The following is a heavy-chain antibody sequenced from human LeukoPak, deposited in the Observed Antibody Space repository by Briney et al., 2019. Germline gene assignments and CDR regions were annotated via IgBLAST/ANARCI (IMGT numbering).Heavy chain of an antibody. D-gene: IGHD3-10*01. V-gene: IGHV3-9*01. Sequence: GGSLRLSCAASGFTFHDFAIHWVRQAPGKGLEWVSGISWNSGSISYADSVKGRFTISRHNAKNSLFLQMTSLRAEDTALYYCAKELYSTTYGFPFDYWGQGTLVTVSS. CDR1: GFTFHDFA. CDR2: ISWNSGSI. CDR3: AKELYSTTYGFPFDY. J-gene: IGHJ4*02.